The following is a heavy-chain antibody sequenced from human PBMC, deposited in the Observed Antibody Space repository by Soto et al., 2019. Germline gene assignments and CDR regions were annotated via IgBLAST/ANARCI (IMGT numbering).Heavy chain of an antibody. CDR2: IWYDGSNK. V-gene: IGHV3-33*01. J-gene: IGHJ5*02. Sequence: LRLSCAASGFTFSSYGMHWVRQAPGKGLEWVAVIWYDGSNKYYADSVKGRFTISRDNSKNTLYLQMNSLRAEDTAVYYCARDPVKGDYYDSSGYYFGPNWFDPWGQGTLVTVSS. CDR3: ARDPVKGDYYDSSGYYFGPNWFDP. CDR1: GFTFSSYG. D-gene: IGHD3-22*01.